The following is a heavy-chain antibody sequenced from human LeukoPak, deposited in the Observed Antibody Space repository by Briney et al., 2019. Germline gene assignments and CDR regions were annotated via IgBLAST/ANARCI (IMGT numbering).Heavy chain of an antibody. CDR3: ARTERSTMVRGVSNNWFDP. V-gene: IGHV4-59*11. CDR1: GDSINTHY. CDR2: MYYSGST. D-gene: IGHD3-10*01. Sequence: SETLSLTCNVSGDSINTHYWSWIRQPPGKGLEWIGYMYYSGSTNYNPSLKSRVTISVDTSKNQFSLKLSSVTAADTAVYYCARTERSTMVRGVSNNWFDPWGQGTLVTVSS. J-gene: IGHJ5*02.